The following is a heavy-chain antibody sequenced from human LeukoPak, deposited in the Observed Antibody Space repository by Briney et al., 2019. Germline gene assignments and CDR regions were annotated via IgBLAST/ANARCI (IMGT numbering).Heavy chain of an antibody. CDR3: AKVYSRDYGGNSFFDY. CDR2: ISGSGVGT. D-gene: IGHD4-23*01. Sequence: GGSLRLSSAASGFTFSNYAMSWVRQAPGKGLEWVSLISGSGVGTYYADSVKGRFTISRDNSKNTLYLQMNSLRAEDTAVYYCAKVYSRDYGGNSFFDYWGQGTLVTVSS. CDR1: GFTFSNYA. V-gene: IGHV3-23*01. J-gene: IGHJ4*02.